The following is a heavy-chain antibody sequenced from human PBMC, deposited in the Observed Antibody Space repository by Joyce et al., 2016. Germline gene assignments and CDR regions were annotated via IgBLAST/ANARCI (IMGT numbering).Heavy chain of an antibody. CDR2: LRYNGNT. Sequence: QVQLRESGPGLVKPSESLSLTCSVAGDHISTHGWGWIRQSPGKGMEWIGDLRYNGNTNSNPSLGSRRTISGDTSKNQFSLKLNSLTAADTAVYYCARNGDLHSTGWNTFDYWGQGILVIVSS. CDR3: ARNGDLHSTGWNTFDY. V-gene: IGHV4-59*11. J-gene: IGHJ4*02. CDR1: GDHISTHG. D-gene: IGHD6-19*01.